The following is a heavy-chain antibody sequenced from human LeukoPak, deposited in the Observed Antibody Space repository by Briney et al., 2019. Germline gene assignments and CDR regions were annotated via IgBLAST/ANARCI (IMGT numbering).Heavy chain of an antibody. Sequence: AGGSLRLSCAASGFTFSNAWMSWVRQAPGKGLEWVGRIKSKTDGGTTDYAAPVKGRFTISRDDSKNTLYLQMNSLKTEDTAVYYCTTANGDYADDAFDIWGQGTMVTVSS. V-gene: IGHV3-15*01. CDR2: IKSKTDGGTT. CDR3: TTANGDYADDAFDI. CDR1: GFTFSNAW. J-gene: IGHJ3*02. D-gene: IGHD4-17*01.